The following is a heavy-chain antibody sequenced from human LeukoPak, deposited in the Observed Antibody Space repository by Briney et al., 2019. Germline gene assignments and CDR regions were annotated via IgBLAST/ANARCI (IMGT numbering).Heavy chain of an antibody. J-gene: IGHJ4*02. CDR1: GFTFSSYG. V-gene: IGHV3-30*02. CDR3: ATAWSNSDVLTGYSRIDY. Sequence: PGGSLILSCAASGFTFSSYGMHWVRQAPGKGLEWVAFIRYDGIDKYYAGSVKGRFTISRDNSKNTLYPQMNSLRPEDTAVYYCATAWSNSDVLTGYSRIDYWGQGTLVTVSS. D-gene: IGHD3-9*01. CDR2: IRYDGIDK.